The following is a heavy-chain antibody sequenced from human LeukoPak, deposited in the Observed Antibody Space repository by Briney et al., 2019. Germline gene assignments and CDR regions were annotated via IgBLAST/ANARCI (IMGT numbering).Heavy chain of an antibody. CDR3: ARDRRVGTTVTTYGY. J-gene: IGHJ4*02. CDR2: IKQDGSEK. Sequence: GGSLRLSCAASGFTFSSYWMSWVRQAPGKGLEWVANIKQDGSEKYYVDSVKGRFTISRDNAKNSLYLQMNSLRAEDTAVYHCARDRRVGTTVTTYGYWGQGTLVTVSS. V-gene: IGHV3-7*03. D-gene: IGHD4-17*01. CDR1: GFTFSSYW.